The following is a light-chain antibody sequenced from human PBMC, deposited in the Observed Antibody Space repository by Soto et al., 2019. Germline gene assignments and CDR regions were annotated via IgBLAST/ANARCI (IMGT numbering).Light chain of an antibody. CDR1: QGIGNY. J-gene: IGKJ3*01. Sequence: EDVLTQSPAILSLSPGERATLSCRASQGIGNYLAWYQQKPGQAPRLLIYDASNRATGIPARFRGGGSDTDFTLTIDSLEPEDSAVYYCQQRNFWPLTFGPGTRVEIK. CDR2: DAS. V-gene: IGKV3D-11*01. CDR3: QQRNFWPLT.